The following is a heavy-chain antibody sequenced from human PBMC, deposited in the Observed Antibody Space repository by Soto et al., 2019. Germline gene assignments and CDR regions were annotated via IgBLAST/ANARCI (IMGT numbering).Heavy chain of an antibody. Sequence: PGGSLRLSCAASGFAVSSYSVHWVRQAPGKGLEWVAAMSLDGNSRYFADSVKGRFTISRDTSKNTWSLQMNSLGPEDSAVYHCTRGRSAIANNDFEHWGQGTQVTVSS. CDR3: TRGRSAIANNDFEH. CDR2: MSLDGNSR. J-gene: IGHJ4*02. CDR1: GFAVSSYS. D-gene: IGHD2-21*01. V-gene: IGHV3-30-3*01.